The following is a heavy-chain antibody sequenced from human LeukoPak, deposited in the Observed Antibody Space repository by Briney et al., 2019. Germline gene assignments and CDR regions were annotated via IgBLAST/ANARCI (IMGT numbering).Heavy chain of an antibody. Sequence: SETLSLTCTVSGGSISSYYWSWIRQPPGKGLEWIGYIYYSGSTNYNPSLKSRVTISVDTSKNQFSLKLSSVTAADTAVYYCARYYDFWSGPYYMDVWGKGTTVTVSS. D-gene: IGHD3-3*01. J-gene: IGHJ6*03. CDR1: GGSISSYY. CDR3: ARYYDFWSGPYYMDV. V-gene: IGHV4-59*01. CDR2: IYYSGST.